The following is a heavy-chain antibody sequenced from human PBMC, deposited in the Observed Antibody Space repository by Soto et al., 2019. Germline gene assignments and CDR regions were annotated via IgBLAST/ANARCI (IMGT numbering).Heavy chain of an antibody. Sequence: QVQLQESGPGLVKPSETLSLTCTVSGGSVSSGSYYWSWIRQPPGKGLEWIGNIYYSGSTNYNPYLKSRVTISVDTSQNQFSLKLSSVTAADTAVYYCARGFLYYDFWSGYPDWGQGTLVTVSS. CDR1: GGSVSSGSYY. V-gene: IGHV4-61*01. D-gene: IGHD3-3*01. CDR2: IYYSGST. J-gene: IGHJ4*02. CDR3: ARGFLYYDFWSGYPD.